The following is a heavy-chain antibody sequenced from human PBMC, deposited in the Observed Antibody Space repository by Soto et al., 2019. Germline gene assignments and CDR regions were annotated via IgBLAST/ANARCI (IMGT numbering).Heavy chain of an antibody. CDR2: ISSSSSYT. D-gene: IGHD2-2*02. V-gene: IGHV3-11*06. CDR3: ARDKDIVVVPAAINGMDV. CDR1: GFTFSDYY. Sequence: PGGSLRLSCAASGFTFSDYYMSWIRQAPGKGLEWVSYISSSSSYTNYADSVKGRFTISRDNAKNSLYLQMNSLRAEDTAVYYCARDKDIVVVPAAINGMDVWGQGTTVTVS. J-gene: IGHJ6*02.